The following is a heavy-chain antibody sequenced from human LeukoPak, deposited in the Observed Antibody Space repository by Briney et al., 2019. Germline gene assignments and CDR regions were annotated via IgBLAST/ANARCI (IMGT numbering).Heavy chain of an antibody. CDR3: ARNENPAPPMVRGVTKSRYYYYYMDV. V-gene: IGHV3-11*04. J-gene: IGHJ6*03. CDR2: ISSSGSTI. D-gene: IGHD3-10*01. Sequence: PGGSLRLSCRASGFTFSNSWMSWVRQAPGKGLEWVSYISSSGSTIYYADSVKGRFTISRDNAKNSLYLQMNSLRAEDTAVYYCARNENPAPPMVRGVTKSRYYYYYMDVWGKGTTVTVSS. CDR1: GFTFSNSW.